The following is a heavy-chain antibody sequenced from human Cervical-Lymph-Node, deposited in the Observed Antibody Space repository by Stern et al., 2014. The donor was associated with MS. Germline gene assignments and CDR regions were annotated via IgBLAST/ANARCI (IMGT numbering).Heavy chain of an antibody. CDR3: AREDFDWLFIDY. V-gene: IGHV7-4-1*02. Sequence: VQLVQSGSELKKPGASVKVSCKASGYTFTNNIMNWVRQAPGQGLEWMGRINTDTGNPTYAQGFTGRFVFPLDTPVRTAYLEISSLKAEDTAVYYCAREDFDWLFIDYWGQGTLVTVSS. D-gene: IGHD3-9*01. CDR2: INTDTGNP. J-gene: IGHJ4*02. CDR1: GYTFTNNI.